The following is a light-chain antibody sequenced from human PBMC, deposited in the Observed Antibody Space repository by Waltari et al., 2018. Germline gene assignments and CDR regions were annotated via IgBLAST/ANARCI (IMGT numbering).Light chain of an antibody. J-gene: IGKJ4*01. CDR3: QQYNDWLAPT. CDR2: SAS. V-gene: IGKV3-15*01. CDR1: QSVSGY. Sequence: EIVMTQSPATLSVSPGERAILSCRASQSVSGYLAWYQQKPGQAPRLLIYSASTSVTGIPARFSGSVSGTEFTLTISSLQSEDFAVYHCQQYNDWLAPTFGGGTKVEI.